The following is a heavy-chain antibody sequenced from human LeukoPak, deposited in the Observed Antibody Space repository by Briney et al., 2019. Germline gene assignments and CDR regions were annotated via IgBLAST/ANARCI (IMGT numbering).Heavy chain of an antibody. Sequence: SETLSLTCTVSGGSISSYYWSWIRQPAGKGLEWIGRIYTSGSTNYNPSLKSRVTMSVDTSKNQFSLKLSSVTAADTAVYYCARGRVYSSSWYKSYYGMDVWGQGTTVTASS. D-gene: IGHD6-13*01. CDR1: GGSISSYY. J-gene: IGHJ6*02. V-gene: IGHV4-4*07. CDR3: ARGRVYSSSWYKSYYGMDV. CDR2: IYTSGST.